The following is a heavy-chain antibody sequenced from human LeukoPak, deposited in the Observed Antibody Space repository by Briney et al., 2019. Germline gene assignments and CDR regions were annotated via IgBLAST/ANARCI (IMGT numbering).Heavy chain of an antibody. D-gene: IGHD4-11*01. V-gene: IGHV3-30*18. CDR2: ISYDGSTE. CDR3: AKGPYTFDY. Sequence: GGSLRLSCAASGFTFSNYGMQWVRQAPGKGLEWVTLISYDGSTEYYADSVKGRFTISRDNSKNTLYLQMNSLRAEDTAVYYCAKGPYTFDYWGQGTLVTVSS. CDR1: GFTFSNYG. J-gene: IGHJ4*02.